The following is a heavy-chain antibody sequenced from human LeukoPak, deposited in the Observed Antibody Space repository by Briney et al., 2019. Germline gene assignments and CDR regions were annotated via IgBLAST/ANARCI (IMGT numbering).Heavy chain of an antibody. V-gene: IGHV4-4*09. CDR2: IYTSGST. CDR3: ARLQSYYYYMDV. CDR1: GGSISSYY. Sequence: SETLSLTCTVSGGSISSYYWSWIRQPPGKGLEWIGYIYTSGSTNYNPSLKSRLTISVDTSKNQFSLKLSSVTAADTAVYYCARLQSYYYYMDVWGKGTTVTVSS. J-gene: IGHJ6*03. D-gene: IGHD4-11*01.